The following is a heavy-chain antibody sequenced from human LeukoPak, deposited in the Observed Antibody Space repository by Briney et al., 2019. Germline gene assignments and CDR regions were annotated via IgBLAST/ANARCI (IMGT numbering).Heavy chain of an antibody. Sequence: SQTLSLTCTVSGGSISSGGYYWSWIRQHPGKGLEWIGYIYYSGSTYYDPSLKSRVTISVDTSKNQFSLKLSSVTAADTAVYYCAAQIPYSSGHNWFDPWGQGTLATVSS. J-gene: IGHJ5*02. D-gene: IGHD6-25*01. V-gene: IGHV4-31*03. CDR2: IYYSGST. CDR1: GGSISSGGYY. CDR3: AAQIPYSSGHNWFDP.